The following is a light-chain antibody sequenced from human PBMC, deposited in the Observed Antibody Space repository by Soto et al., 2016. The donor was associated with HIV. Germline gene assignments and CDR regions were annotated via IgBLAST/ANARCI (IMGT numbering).Light chain of an antibody. CDR2: GAS. CDR3: QQYNSYPWT. V-gene: IGKV1-16*02. CDR1: QGINTY. Sequence: DIQMTQSPSSLSASVGDRVTITCRASQGINTYVAWFQQKFGKAPKSLIYGASSLQSGVPSKFSGSGSGTDFTLTISNLQPEDFATYFCQQYNSYPWTFGQGTNVEIK. J-gene: IGKJ1*01.